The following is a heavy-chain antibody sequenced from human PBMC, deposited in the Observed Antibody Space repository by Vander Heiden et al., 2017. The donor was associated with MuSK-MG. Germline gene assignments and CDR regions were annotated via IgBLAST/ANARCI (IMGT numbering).Heavy chain of an antibody. CDR3: AKYMSTLVGSELDV. V-gene: IGHV3-9*01. CDR1: GFTFDDYA. J-gene: IGHJ6*02. D-gene: IGHD2-8*02. Sequence: EVQLVESGGGLVQPGGPLSLSCAASGFTFDDYAMNWVRQAPGKGLEWVAGISYNSGSLGYADSVKGRFTISRDNAKNSLYLQMNSLRADDTALYYCAKYMSTLVGSELDVWGQGPTVTISS. CDR2: ISYNSGSL.